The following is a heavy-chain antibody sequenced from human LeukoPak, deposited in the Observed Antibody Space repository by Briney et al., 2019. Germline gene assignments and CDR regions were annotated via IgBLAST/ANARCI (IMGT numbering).Heavy chain of an antibody. CDR3: ARGFGYGDPYYFDY. Sequence: GSLRLSCAASGFTFSTYSMNWVRQAPGKGLEWIGEINHSGSTNYSPSLKSRVTISVDTSKNQFSLKLSSVTAADTAVYYCARGFGYGDPYYFDYWGQGTLVTVSS. CDR2: INHSGST. D-gene: IGHD4-17*01. CDR1: GFTFSTYS. J-gene: IGHJ4*02. V-gene: IGHV4-34*01.